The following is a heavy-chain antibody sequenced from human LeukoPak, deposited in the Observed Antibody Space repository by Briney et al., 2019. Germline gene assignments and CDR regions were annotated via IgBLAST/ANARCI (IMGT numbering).Heavy chain of an antibody. D-gene: IGHD6-6*01. CDR1: GFTFSSYG. Sequence: GGSLRLSCAASGFTFSSYGMHWVRQAPGKGLEWVAFIRYDGSNKYYADSVKGRFTISRDNSKNTLYLQMNSLRAEDTAVYYCARGKQLGERLKDPDSSLTEMYYFDYWGQGTLVTVSS. J-gene: IGHJ4*02. CDR2: IRYDGSNK. CDR3: ARGKQLGERLKDPDSSLTEMYYFDY. V-gene: IGHV3-30*02.